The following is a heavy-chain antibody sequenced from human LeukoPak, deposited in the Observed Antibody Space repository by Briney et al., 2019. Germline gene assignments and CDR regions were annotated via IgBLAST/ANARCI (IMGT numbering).Heavy chain of an antibody. CDR1: GYTFTGYY. CDR3: ARGGEVDWFDP. V-gene: IGHV1-2*02. J-gene: IGHJ5*02. CDR2: INPNSGGT. Sequence: ASVKVSCKASGYTFTGYYMHWVRQAPGQGLEWMGWINPNSGGTSYAQKFQGRVTMTRDMSTSTVYMELSSLRSEDTAVYYCARGGEVDWFDPWGQGTLVTVSS.